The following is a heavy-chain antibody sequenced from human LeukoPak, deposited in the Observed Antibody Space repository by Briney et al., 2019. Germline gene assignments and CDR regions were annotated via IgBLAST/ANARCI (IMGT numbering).Heavy chain of an antibody. CDR3: ASTSGYDFWDMGY. J-gene: IGHJ4*02. D-gene: IGHD5-12*01. CDR2: ISDDGRS. V-gene: IGHV3-30*04. Sequence: GGSLRLSCAASGFAFSKYAMHWVRQAPGKGLERVTIISDDGRSNYADSVEGRFTISRDNSKNTLYLQMSSLRAEDTAVYYCASTSGYDFWDMGYWGQGTLVTVSS. CDR1: GFAFSKYA.